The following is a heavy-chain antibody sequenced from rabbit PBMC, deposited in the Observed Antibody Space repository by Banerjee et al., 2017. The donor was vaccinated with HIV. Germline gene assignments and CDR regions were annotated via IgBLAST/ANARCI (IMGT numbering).Heavy chain of an antibody. CDR1: GFDFSSDA. V-gene: IGHV1S45*01. Sequence: QEQLVESGGGLVKPEGSLTLTCTASGFDFSSDAMCWVRQAPGKGPEWIGYINYDASIYYATWAKGRFTISKTSSTTVTLQMTSLIAADTATYFCASGYSDIVFNLWGPGTLVTVS. CDR2: INYDASI. J-gene: IGHJ4*01. CDR3: ASGYSDIVFNL. D-gene: IGHD1-1*01.